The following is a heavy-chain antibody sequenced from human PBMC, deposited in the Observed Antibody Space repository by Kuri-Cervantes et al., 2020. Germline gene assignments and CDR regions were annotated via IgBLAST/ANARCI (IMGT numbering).Heavy chain of an antibody. Sequence: SETLSLTCTVSGGSVSSGSYYWGWIRQPPGKGLEWIGSIYYSGSTYYNPSLKSRVTISVDTSKNQFSLKLSSVTAADTAVYYCARHTTPNDAFDIWGQGTMVTVSS. D-gene: IGHD1-26*01. CDR1: GGSVSSGSYY. CDR3: ARHTTPNDAFDI. J-gene: IGHJ3*02. V-gene: IGHV4-39*01. CDR2: IYYSGST.